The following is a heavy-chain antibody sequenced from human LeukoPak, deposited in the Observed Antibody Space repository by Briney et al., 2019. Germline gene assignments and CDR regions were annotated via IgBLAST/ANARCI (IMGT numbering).Heavy chain of an antibody. CDR2: IYYSGST. V-gene: IGHV4-39*01. CDR3: ARREPGSWGAFDI. CDR1: GGSISSSSYY. Sequence: SETLSLTCTVSGGSISSSSYYWGWIRQPPGKGLEWIGSIYYSGSTYYNPSLRSRVTISVDTSNNQFSLKLSSVTAADTAVYYCARREPGSWGAFDIWGQGTMVTVSS. D-gene: IGHD3-10*01. J-gene: IGHJ3*02.